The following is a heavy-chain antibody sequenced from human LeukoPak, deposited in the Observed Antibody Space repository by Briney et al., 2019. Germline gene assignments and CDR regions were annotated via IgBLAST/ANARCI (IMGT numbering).Heavy chain of an antibody. V-gene: IGHV4-38-2*02. Sequence: SETLSLTCTVSGYSISSGYYWGWIRQPPGKGLKWIGSIYHSGSTYYNPSLKSRVTISVDTSKNQFSLKLSSVTAADTAVYYCARDVAAPGGDFDYWGQGTLVTVSS. CDR3: ARDVAAPGGDFDY. CDR2: IYHSGST. D-gene: IGHD3-10*01. CDR1: GYSISSGYY. J-gene: IGHJ4*02.